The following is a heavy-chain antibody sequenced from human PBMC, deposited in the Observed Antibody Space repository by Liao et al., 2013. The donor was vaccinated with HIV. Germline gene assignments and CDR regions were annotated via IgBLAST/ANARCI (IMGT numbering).Heavy chain of an antibody. CDR1: GGSISSYS. J-gene: IGHJ4*02. CDR3: ARVPRGQLVNAYFNS. V-gene: IGHV4-4*07. Sequence: QVQLQESGPGLVKPSETLSLTCTVSGGSISSYSWSWIRQPAGKGLEWIGHIYTSGSTNYNPSLKSRVTMSVDTSKKQFSLKLSSVTAADTAVYYCARVPRGQLVNAYFNSWGQGVHVTVYS. CDR2: IYTSGST. D-gene: IGHD5-24*01.